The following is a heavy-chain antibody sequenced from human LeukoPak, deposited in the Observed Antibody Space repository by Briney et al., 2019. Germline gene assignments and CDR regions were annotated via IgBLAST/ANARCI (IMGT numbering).Heavy chain of an antibody. CDR1: GGSISSSSYY. V-gene: IGHV4-39*01. D-gene: IGHD3-9*01. Sequence: PSETLSLTCTVSGGSISSSSYYWGWIRQPPGKGLEWIGSLYYSGSTYYNPSLKSRVTISVDTSKNQFSLKLSSVTAADTAVYYCARHLYGYFDWLYDRHDAFDIWGQGTMVTVSS. J-gene: IGHJ3*02. CDR2: LYYSGST. CDR3: ARHLYGYFDWLYDRHDAFDI.